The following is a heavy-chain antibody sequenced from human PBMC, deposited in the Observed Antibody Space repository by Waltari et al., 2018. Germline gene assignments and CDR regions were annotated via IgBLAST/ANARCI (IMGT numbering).Heavy chain of an antibody. CDR2: IIPSFGTA. CDR1: GGTFSSYA. J-gene: IGHJ6*03. Sequence: QVQLVQSGAEVKKPGSSVKVSCKASGGTFSSYAISWVRQAPGQGLEWMGGIIPSFGTANYAQKFQGRVTITADESTSTAYMELSSLRSEDTAVYYCGSSTVTTIYYYYYMDVWGKGTTVTVSS. CDR3: GSSTVTTIYYYYYMDV. V-gene: IGHV1-69*12. D-gene: IGHD4-17*01.